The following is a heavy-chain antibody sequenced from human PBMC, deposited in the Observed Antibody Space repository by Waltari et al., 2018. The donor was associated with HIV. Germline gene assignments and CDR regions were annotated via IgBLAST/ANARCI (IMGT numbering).Heavy chain of an antibody. Sequence: QVQLQQWGAGLLKPSETLSLTCAVYGGSFSGYYWSWIRQPPGKGLEWIGEINHSGSTNYNPSLKSRVTISVDTSKNQFSLKLRSVTAADTAVYYCARGQDYDFWSGYYYDYWGQGTLVTVSS. CDR1: GGSFSGYY. D-gene: IGHD3-3*01. CDR3: ARGQDYDFWSGYYYDY. CDR2: INHSGST. J-gene: IGHJ4*02. V-gene: IGHV4-34*01.